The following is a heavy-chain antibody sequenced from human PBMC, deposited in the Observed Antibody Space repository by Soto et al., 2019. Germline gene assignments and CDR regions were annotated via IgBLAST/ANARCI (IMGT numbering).Heavy chain of an antibody. V-gene: IGHV1-18*01. D-gene: IGHD3-16*01. CDR2: INTHNGNT. J-gene: IGHJ6*02. CDR3: TREGSAPDYYYGMDA. Sequence: ASVKVSCKASGYTFTTYGISWVRQAPGQGLEWLGWINTHNGNTNYAQNLQGRVIMTADTSTSTAYMELRSLRSDDTAIYYCTREGSAPDYYYGMDAWGQGTTVTVSS. CDR1: GYTFTTYG.